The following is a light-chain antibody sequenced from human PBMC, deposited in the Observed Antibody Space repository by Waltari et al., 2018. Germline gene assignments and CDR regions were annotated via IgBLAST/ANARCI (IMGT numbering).Light chain of an antibody. V-gene: IGKV2-30*01. Sequence: DVVMTRSPLSLPVTLGQPASISCRPTQRFEYYGGTTYLNWFQQRPGQSPRRLIYNVFDRDSGVPDRFSGGLSGTNFTLKISRVEAEDIGVYFCMQGSDWLYIFGQGTKLEIK. CDR3: MQGSDWLYI. CDR2: NVF. CDR1: QRFEYYGGTTY. J-gene: IGKJ2*01.